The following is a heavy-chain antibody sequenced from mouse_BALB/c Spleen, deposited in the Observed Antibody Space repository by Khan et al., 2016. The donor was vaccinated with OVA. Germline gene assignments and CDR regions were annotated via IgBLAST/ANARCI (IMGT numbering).Heavy chain of an antibody. Sequence: QVQLQQSGAELAKPGASVKMSCKASGYTFTSYWMHWVKQRPGQGLEWIGYINPSTGYTEYNQKFKDKATLTADKSSSTAYMQLSSLTSEDSAVYYCSIWPVWCSAMDYWGQGTSVTDSS. CDR2: INPSTGYT. V-gene: IGHV1-7*01. CDR3: SIWPVWCSAMDY. CDR1: GYTFTSYW. D-gene: IGHD2-10*02. J-gene: IGHJ4*01.